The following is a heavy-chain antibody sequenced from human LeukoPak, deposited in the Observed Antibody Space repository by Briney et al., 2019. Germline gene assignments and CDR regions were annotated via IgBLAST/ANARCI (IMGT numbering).Heavy chain of an antibody. V-gene: IGHV1-2*02. CDR1: GYTFTGYY. CDR2: INPNSGGI. CDR3: ARVRSDYYDSSGYYLDDEFDY. Sequence: ASVKVSCKASGYTFTGYYMHWVRQAPGQGLEWMGWINPNSGGINYAQKFQGRDTMTRDTSISTAYMELSRLRSDDTAVYYCARVRSDYYDSSGYYLDDEFDYWGQGTLVTVSS. J-gene: IGHJ4*02. D-gene: IGHD3-22*01.